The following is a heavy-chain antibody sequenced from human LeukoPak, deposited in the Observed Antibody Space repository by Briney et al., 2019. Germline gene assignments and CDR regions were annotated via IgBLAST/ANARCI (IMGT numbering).Heavy chain of an antibody. D-gene: IGHD2-15*01. CDR1: GFTFSSYG. Sequence: GGSLRLSCGASGFTFSSYGMHWVRQAPGKGLEWVAFIRYDGSNKYYADSVKGRFTISRDNSKNTLYLQMNSLRAEDTAVYFCAKHGGWDYCTGGSCYFDSWGQGTLVTVSS. CDR2: IRYDGSNK. V-gene: IGHV3-30*02. J-gene: IGHJ4*02. CDR3: AKHGGWDYCTGGSCYFDS.